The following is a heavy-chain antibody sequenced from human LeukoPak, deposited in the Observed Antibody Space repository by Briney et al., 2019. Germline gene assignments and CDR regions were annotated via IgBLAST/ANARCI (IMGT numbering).Heavy chain of an antibody. V-gene: IGHV4-34*01. CDR1: DESFAVYY. J-gene: IGHJ4*02. D-gene: IGHD4-17*01. CDR2: IDQSGAT. CDR3: ARSDLYGDYPPGKY. Sequence: SETLSLTCAVYDESFAVYYWSWIRQPPGKGLEWIGEIDQSGATTFNPSLRSRVTISIDTSKSQFSLKLSSVTAADTAVYYCARSDLYGDYPPGKYWGQGTLVTVSS.